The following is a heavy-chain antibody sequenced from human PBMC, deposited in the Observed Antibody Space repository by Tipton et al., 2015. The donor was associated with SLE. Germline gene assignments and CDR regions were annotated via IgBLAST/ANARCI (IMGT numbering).Heavy chain of an antibody. J-gene: IGHJ4*02. D-gene: IGHD3-3*01. Sequence: TLSLTCTVSGGSISSYYWSWIRQPPGKGLEWIGYIYYSGSTYYNPSLKSRVTTSVDTSKNQFSLKLTSVTAADTAVYYCARQNYDFWSRYYTPFDSWGQGTLVTVSS. CDR3: ARQNYDFWSRYYTPFDS. CDR1: GGSISSYY. V-gene: IGHV4-59*04. CDR2: IYYSGST.